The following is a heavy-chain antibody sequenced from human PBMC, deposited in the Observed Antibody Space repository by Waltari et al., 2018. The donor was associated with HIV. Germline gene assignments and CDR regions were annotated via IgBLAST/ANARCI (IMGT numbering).Heavy chain of an antibody. Sequence: ESGGRLIQPGGSLAVSCVASNFSISDRHVTWVRQAQGGPLGWVAVSYPADTTHYADSVRGRFTISRVRSRTSVLLQMNALFADDTAVYYCATGVRYYGPWGQGTRVTVSS. CDR2: SYPADTT. CDR1: NFSISDRH. J-gene: IGHJ5*02. CDR3: ATGVRYYGP. V-gene: IGHV3-53*01. D-gene: IGHD3-16*01.